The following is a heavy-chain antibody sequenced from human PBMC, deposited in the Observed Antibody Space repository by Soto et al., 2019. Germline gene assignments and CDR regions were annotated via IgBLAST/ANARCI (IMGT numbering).Heavy chain of an antibody. J-gene: IGHJ4*02. CDR1: GGTFRSYV. CDR3: ARIGTLDWIDDY. Sequence: QVQLVQSGAEVKKPGSSVKVSCKASGGTFRSYVTSWVRQAPGQGLEWLGGIIPMYGTTYYAQTFQGRVTISADESTSTAFMELTSLRSEDTAVYYCARIGTLDWIDDYWAQGTLVTVSS. CDR2: IIPMYGTT. D-gene: IGHD1-1*01. V-gene: IGHV1-69*12.